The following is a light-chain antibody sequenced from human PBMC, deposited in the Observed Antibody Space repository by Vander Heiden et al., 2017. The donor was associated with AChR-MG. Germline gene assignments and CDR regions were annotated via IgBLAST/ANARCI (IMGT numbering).Light chain of an antibody. CDR1: SSNIGSNY. V-gene: IGLV1-47*01. CDR3: AAWDDSLSGWV. J-gene: IGLJ3*02. CDR2: RSN. Sequence: QSVLTQPPSASGTPGQRVTISCSGSSSNIGSNYVYWYQQLPRTAPTLLIYRSNQRPSWAPDRFSGSKSGTSASLAISGLRSEDEADYYCAAWDDSLSGWVFGGGTKLTVL.